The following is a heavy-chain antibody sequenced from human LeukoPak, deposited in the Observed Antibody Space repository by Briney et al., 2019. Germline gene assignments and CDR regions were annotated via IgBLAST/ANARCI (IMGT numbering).Heavy chain of an antibody. CDR1: GFTFNSYW. Sequence: GGSLRLSCAASGFTFNSYWMSWVRQAPEKGPEWLANIRQDGSDKQYVDSVKGRSTISRDNAKNSLYLQMNSPSAEDTAVYYCARHSRGSPIDDWGQGTLVTVSS. J-gene: IGHJ4*02. V-gene: IGHV3-7*01. D-gene: IGHD2-15*01. CDR3: ARHSRGSPIDD. CDR2: IRQDGSDK.